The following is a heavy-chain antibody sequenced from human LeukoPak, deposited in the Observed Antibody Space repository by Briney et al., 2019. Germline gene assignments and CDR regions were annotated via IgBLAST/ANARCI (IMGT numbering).Heavy chain of an antibody. V-gene: IGHV3-7*01. Sequence: GGSLRLSCTASGFNFGGFSMSWVRQAPGKGLEWVTYMHERGSDIFYADSVKGRFTISRDNAKNLLFLQMNSLRVEDTAVYYCARPRGCGSNRCNNFDNWGQGTLVIVSS. CDR1: GFNFGGFS. J-gene: IGHJ4*02. D-gene: IGHD4/OR15-4a*01. CDR2: MHERGSDI. CDR3: ARPRGCGSNRCNNFDN.